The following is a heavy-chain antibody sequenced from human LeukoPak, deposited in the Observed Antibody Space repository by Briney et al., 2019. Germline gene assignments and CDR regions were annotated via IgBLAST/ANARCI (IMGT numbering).Heavy chain of an antibody. V-gene: IGHV3-23*01. CDR1: GFTFSSYA. J-gene: IGHJ3*02. Sequence: GGSLRLSCAASGFTFSSYAMSWVRQAPGKGLEWVSAISGSGGSTYYADSVKGRFTISRDNSKNTLYLQMNSLRAEDTAVYYCARDGTYCGGDCYSDAFDIWGQGTMVTVSS. CDR2: ISGSGGST. CDR3: ARDGTYCGGDCYSDAFDI. D-gene: IGHD2-21*01.